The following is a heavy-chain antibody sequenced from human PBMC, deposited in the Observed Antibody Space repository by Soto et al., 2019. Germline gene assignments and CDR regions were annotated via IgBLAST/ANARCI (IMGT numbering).Heavy chain of an antibody. D-gene: IGHD3-10*01. CDR2: ISGSGGST. CDR3: AKASGWFGEFDY. J-gene: IGHJ4*02. Sequence: EVQLLESGGGLVQPGGSLRLSCAASGFTFSSYAMSWVRQAPGKGLEWASAISGSGGSTYYADSVKGRFTISRDNSKNTLSLQMNSLRAEDTAVYYCAKASGWFGEFDYWGQGTLVTVSS. CDR1: GFTFSSYA. V-gene: IGHV3-23*01.